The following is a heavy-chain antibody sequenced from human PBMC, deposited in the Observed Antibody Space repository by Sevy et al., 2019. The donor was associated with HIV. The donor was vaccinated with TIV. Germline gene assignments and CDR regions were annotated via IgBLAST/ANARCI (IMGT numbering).Heavy chain of an antibody. CDR1: GYSFSGYN. Sequence: ASVKVSCKTSGYSFSGYNMHWVRQAPGQGLEWMGRINPTSGGTKFAEMLQGRVTMTRDMSISTAYMALRSMRSDDTAVYYCVRVPAAAGTRGYFDYWGQGTLVTVSS. D-gene: IGHD6-13*01. CDR3: VRVPAAAGTRGYFDY. CDR2: INPTSGGT. J-gene: IGHJ4*02. V-gene: IGHV1-2*06.